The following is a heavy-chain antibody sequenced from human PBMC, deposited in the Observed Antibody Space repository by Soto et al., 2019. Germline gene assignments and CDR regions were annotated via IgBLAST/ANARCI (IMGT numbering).Heavy chain of an antibody. D-gene: IGHD5-12*01. V-gene: IGHV4-39*01. CDR2: IYYSGST. Sequence: QLQLQESGPGLVKPSETLSLTCTVSGGSISSNSYNWGWIRQPPGKGLEWIGSIYYSGSTYYNPSLTSRVTISVDTSKNPFSLKLSSVTAADTAVYYCARRGYSGYDWPFDYWGQGTLATVSS. CDR3: ARRGYSGYDWPFDY. J-gene: IGHJ4*02. CDR1: GGSISSNSYN.